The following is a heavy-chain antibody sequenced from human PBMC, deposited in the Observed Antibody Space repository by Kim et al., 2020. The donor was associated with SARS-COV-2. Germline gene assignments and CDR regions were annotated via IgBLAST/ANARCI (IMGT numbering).Heavy chain of an antibody. CDR3: ARGGGYTIFGVVIPNYYYYGMDV. D-gene: IGHD3-3*01. J-gene: IGHJ6*02. CDR2: INSDGSST. V-gene: IGHV3-74*01. CDR1: GFTFSSYW. Sequence: GGSLRLSCAASGFTFSSYWMHWVRQAPGKGLVWVSRINSDGSSTSYADSVKGRFTIYRDNAKNTQYLQMNSLRAEDTAVYYCARGGGYTIFGVVIPNYYYYGMDVWGQGTTVTVSS.